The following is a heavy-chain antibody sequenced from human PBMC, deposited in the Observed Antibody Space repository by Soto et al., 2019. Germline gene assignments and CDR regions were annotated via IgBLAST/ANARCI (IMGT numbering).Heavy chain of an antibody. J-gene: IGHJ3*02. CDR1: AFTFKNHW. Sequence: PGGSLRLSCAASAFTFKNHWMHWVRQVPGKGPVWVSRINGDGSFTSYADAVKGRFTISRDNAKNTLSLQMNSLRVEDTAVFYCASQYYYDSSGHYSDAFDIWGQGTMVTVSS. CDR3: ASQYYYDSSGHYSDAFDI. CDR2: INGDGSFT. V-gene: IGHV3-74*01. D-gene: IGHD3-22*01.